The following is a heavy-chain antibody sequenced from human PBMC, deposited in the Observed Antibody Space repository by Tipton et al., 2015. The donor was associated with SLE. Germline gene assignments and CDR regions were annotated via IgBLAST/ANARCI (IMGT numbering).Heavy chain of an antibody. CDR1: GGSFSGYY. V-gene: IGHV4-34*01. D-gene: IGHD6-13*01. CDR3: ARAGLLYSSSEVDY. J-gene: IGHJ4*02. CDR2: INHSGST. Sequence: TLSLTCAVYGGSFSGYYWSWIRQPPGKGLEWIGEINHSGSTNYNPSLKSRVTISVDTSKNQFSLKLSSVTAADTAVYYCARAGLLYSSSEVDYWGQGTLVTVSS.